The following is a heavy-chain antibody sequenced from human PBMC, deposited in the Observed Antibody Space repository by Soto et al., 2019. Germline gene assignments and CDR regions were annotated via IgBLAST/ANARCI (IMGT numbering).Heavy chain of an antibody. CDR2: INPSGGST. D-gene: IGHD3-22*01. CDR1: GYTFTSYY. J-gene: IGHJ1*01. CDR3: ARGRMYNYDSSEAGGEIYFQD. Sequence: ASVKVSCKASGYTFTSYYMHWVRQAPGQGLEWMGIINPSGGSTSYAQKFQGRVTMTRDTSTRTVYMELSSLRSEDTAVYYCARGRMYNYDSSEAGGEIYFQDWGQGTLVTVSS. V-gene: IGHV1-46*01.